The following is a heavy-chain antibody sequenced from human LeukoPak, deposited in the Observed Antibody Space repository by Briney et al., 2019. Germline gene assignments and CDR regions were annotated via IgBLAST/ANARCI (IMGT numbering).Heavy chain of an antibody. CDR3: TRDRGGNYFDSSGFDY. V-gene: IGHV3-74*01. J-gene: IGHJ4*02. CDR2: INGDGTTT. D-gene: IGHD3-22*01. Sequence: GGFLRLSCAASVISFSGYGVHWVRQAPWKGLVWVVRINGDGTTTTYADSVKGRFTISRDNAKNTLYLQMDSLTAEDTALYFCTRDRGGNYFDSSGFDYWGPGTLVTVSA. CDR1: VISFSGYG.